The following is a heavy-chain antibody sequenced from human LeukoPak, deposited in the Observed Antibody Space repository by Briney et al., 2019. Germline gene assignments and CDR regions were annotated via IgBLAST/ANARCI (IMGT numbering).Heavy chain of an antibody. CDR1: GFTFSTYG. CDR3: AKARVVVAATTYCIDY. D-gene: IGHD2-15*01. Sequence: PGGSLRLSCAASGFTFSTYGMYWVRQAPGKGLEWVAFIRYDGSDKYYGDSVKGRFTISRDNSKNTLYLQMDSLRAEDTAVYYCAKARVVVAATTYCIDYWGQGTLVTGSS. CDR2: IRYDGSDK. V-gene: IGHV3-30*02. J-gene: IGHJ4*02.